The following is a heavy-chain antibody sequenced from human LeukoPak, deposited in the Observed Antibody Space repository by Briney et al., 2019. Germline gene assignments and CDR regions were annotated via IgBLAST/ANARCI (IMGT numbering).Heavy chain of an antibody. J-gene: IGHJ5*02. CDR2: IYYSGST. Sequence: KSSETLSLTCTVSGRSISSYYWSWIRQPPGKGLEWIGYIYYSGSTNYNPSLKSRGTISVDTSKNQFPLKLSSVTAADAAVYYCARATTDDYDILTGYYKRGNWFDPWGQGTLVTVSS. CDR3: ARATTDDYDILTGYYKRGNWFDP. V-gene: IGHV4-59*01. D-gene: IGHD3-9*01. CDR1: GRSISSYY.